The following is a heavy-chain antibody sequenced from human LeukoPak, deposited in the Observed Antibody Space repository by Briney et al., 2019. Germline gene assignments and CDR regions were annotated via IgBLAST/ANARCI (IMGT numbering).Heavy chain of an antibody. CDR2: ISYDGSNK. V-gene: IGHV3-30-3*01. D-gene: IGHD3-22*01. CDR1: GFTFSSYA. CDR3: ARVTNYYDSSGYQNFDY. J-gene: IGHJ4*02. Sequence: PGGSLRLSCAASGFTFSSYAMHWVRQAPGKGLGWVAVISYDGSNKYYADSVKGRFTISRDNSKNTLYLQMNSLRAEDTAVYYCARVTNYYDSSGYQNFDYWGQGTLVTVSS.